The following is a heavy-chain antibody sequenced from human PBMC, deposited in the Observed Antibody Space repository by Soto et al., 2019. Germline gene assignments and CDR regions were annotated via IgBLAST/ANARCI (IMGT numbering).Heavy chain of an antibody. CDR3: AHSRMIAVAGTRRTSFDP. CDR1: GFSLSTSGVG. V-gene: IGHV2-5*02. CDR2: IYWDDDK. Sequence: SGPTLVNPTQTLTLTCTFSGFSLSTSGVGVGWIRQPPGKALEWLALIYWDDDKRYSPSLKSRLTITKDTSKNQVVLTMTNMDPFDTDTYDCAHSRMIAVAGTRRTSFDPCGRRCLVTVSS. D-gene: IGHD6-19*01. J-gene: IGHJ5*02.